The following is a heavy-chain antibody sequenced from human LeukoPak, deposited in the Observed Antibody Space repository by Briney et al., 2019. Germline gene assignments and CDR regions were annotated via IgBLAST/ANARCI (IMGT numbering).Heavy chain of an antibody. Sequence: QPGRSLRLSCAASGFAFSNYGMHWVRQAPGKGLEWVAVIWYDGSNKYYADSVKGRVTISRDNSKNTLYLQMNSLRAEDTAVYYCARGLEMATISRYWGQGTLVTVSS. J-gene: IGHJ4*02. D-gene: IGHD5-24*01. CDR1: GFAFSNYG. V-gene: IGHV3-33*01. CDR2: IWYDGSNK. CDR3: ARGLEMATISRY.